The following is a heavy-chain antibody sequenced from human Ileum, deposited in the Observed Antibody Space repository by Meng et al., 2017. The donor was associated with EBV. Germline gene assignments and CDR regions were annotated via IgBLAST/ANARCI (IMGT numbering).Heavy chain of an antibody. Sequence: QESDPASVTPAETPSPTCSSSGGSISSYSYYWGWIRQPPGKGLAWIATIYHTGSTYYNPSLKSRVTISVDTSKNEFSLKVTSVTAADTALYYCARRDTAWFDPWGRGTLVTVSS. CDR3: ARRDTAWFDP. CDR2: IYHTGST. CDR1: GGSISSYSYY. J-gene: IGHJ5*02. D-gene: IGHD2-21*02. V-gene: IGHV4-39*01.